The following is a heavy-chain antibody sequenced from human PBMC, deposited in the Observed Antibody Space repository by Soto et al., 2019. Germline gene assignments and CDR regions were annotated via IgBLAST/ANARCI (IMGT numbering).Heavy chain of an antibody. V-gene: IGHV4-30-4*01. J-gene: IGHJ4*02. CDR3: ARSSDYVAFGY. CDR1: GDSFSSADYK. CDR2: IYYSGYT. Sequence: QVQLQESGPGLVKPSQTLSLTCTVSGDSFSSADYKWSWIRQPPGKGLEWIGYIYYSGYTYNNPSLKSRLTMSVDTSQTQFFLKLKSVTAADTAVYYWARSSDYVAFGYWGQGTRVTVS. D-gene: IGHD4-17*01.